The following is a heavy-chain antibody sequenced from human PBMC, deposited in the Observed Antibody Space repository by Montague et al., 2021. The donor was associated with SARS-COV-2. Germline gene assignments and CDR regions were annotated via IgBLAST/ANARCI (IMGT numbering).Heavy chain of an antibody. V-gene: IGHV6-1*01. J-gene: IGHJ4*02. CDR2: TYYRSEWHT. CDR1: GDSVSITAAA. D-gene: IGHD6-19*01. CDR3: VSGWTLFD. Sequence: CAISGDSVSITAAAWNWIRQSPSRGLEWLGRTYYRSEWHTDYAVSVECRLAIDADTSKNQFSLKLHSVTPEDSAVYYCVSGWTLFDWGQGTLVTVSS.